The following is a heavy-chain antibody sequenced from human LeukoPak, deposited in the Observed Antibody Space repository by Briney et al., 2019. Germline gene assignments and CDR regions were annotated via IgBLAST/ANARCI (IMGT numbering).Heavy chain of an antibody. D-gene: IGHD2-2*02. Sequence: PGGSLRLSCAASGFTFSSYSMNWVRQAPGKGLEWVSYISSSSSTIYYADSVKGRFTISRNNVKNSLYLQMNSLRVEDTAVYYCAREEYQLLYGFDYWGQGTLVTVSS. CDR3: AREEYQLLYGFDY. CDR2: ISSSSSTI. V-gene: IGHV3-48*01. J-gene: IGHJ4*02. CDR1: GFTFSSYS.